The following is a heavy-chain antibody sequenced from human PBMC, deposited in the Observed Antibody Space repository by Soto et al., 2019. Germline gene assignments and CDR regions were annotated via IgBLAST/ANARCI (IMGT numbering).Heavy chain of an antibody. V-gene: IGHV3-30*18. CDR1: GFTFSTYG. J-gene: IGHJ3*02. D-gene: IGHD5-12*01. CDR3: AKDLAPPRDGYNPTDAFDI. Sequence: GGSLRLSCAASGFTFSTYGMHWVRQAPGKGLEWVAVMSYDGSNKYYADSVKGRFTISRDNSKNTLYLQMNSLRAEDTAVYYCAKDLAPPRDGYNPTDAFDIWGQGTMVTVSS. CDR2: MSYDGSNK.